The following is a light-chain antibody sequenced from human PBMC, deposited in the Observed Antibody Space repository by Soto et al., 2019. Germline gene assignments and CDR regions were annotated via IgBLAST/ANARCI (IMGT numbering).Light chain of an antibody. V-gene: IGKV3-15*01. CDR2: GAS. Sequence: EIVMTQSPATLSVSPGERATLSCRASQSVRSNLAWYQQMPGQAPRLVIYGASTRATGIPARFGGSGSGTEFTLTISSLQSEDFAIYYCQQYNNWPPWTFGQGTKVEIK. CDR3: QQYNNWPPWT. CDR1: QSVRSN. J-gene: IGKJ1*01.